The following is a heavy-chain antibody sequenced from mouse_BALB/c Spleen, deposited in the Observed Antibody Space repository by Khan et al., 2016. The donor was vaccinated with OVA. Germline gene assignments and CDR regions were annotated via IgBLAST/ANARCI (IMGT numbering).Heavy chain of an antibody. CDR3: VRDGAYHRNDGWFAY. CDR1: GYTFTSYT. V-gene: IGHV1-4*01. J-gene: IGHJ3*01. Sequence: QVRLQQSGAELARPGASVKMSCKASGYTFTSYTIHWIKLRPGQGLEWIGFINPSNGYTNYNQKFKDKATLTADKSYTTVSMQMSSLPSDDSAVYNCVRDGAYHRNDGWFAYWGQGTLVTVSA. D-gene: IGHD2-14*01. CDR2: INPSNGYT.